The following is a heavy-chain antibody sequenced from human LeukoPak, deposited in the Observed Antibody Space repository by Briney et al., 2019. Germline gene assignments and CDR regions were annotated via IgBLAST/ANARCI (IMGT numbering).Heavy chain of an antibody. Sequence: ASVKVSCKASGGTFSSYAISWVRQAPGQGLEWMGRIIPILGIANYAQKFQGRVTITADKSTSTAYMELSSLRSEDTAVYYCARPLRVPDAFDIWGQGTMVTVSS. D-gene: IGHD3-16*01. CDR2: IIPILGIA. J-gene: IGHJ3*02. CDR1: GGTFSSYA. V-gene: IGHV1-69*04. CDR3: ARPLRVPDAFDI.